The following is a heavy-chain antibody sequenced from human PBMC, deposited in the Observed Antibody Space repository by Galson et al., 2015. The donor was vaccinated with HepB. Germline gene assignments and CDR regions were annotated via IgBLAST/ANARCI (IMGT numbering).Heavy chain of an antibody. J-gene: IGHJ4*02. CDR1: GYTLTTYA. CDR3: VRDCPDPTSGYYYFDY. V-gene: IGHV1-3*04. CDR2: INTANGNT. D-gene: IGHD3-22*01. Sequence: SVKVSCKAYGYTLTTYAIHWVRQAPGQRLEWMGWINTANGNTEYSQKFQGRLTITRDTPASTAYMDLSSLRSEDTAVYYCVRDCPDPTSGYYYFDYWRQGTLVTVAS.